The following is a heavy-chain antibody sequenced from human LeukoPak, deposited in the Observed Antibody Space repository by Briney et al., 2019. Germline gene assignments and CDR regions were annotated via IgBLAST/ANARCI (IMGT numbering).Heavy chain of an antibody. CDR1: GFNFSSYA. CDR3: AKDQDYYDSSPNDY. D-gene: IGHD3-22*01. V-gene: IGHV3-23*01. CDR2: ISGSGGST. J-gene: IGHJ4*02. Sequence: GGSLRLSCAASGFNFSSYAMSWVRQAPGKGLEWVSAISGSGGSTYYADSVKGRFTISRDNSKNTLYLQMNSLRAEDTAVYYCAKDQDYYDSSPNDYWGQGTLVTVSS.